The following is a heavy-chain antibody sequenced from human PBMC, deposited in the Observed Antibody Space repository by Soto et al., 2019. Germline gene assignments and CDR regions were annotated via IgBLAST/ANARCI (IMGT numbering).Heavy chain of an antibody. CDR1: GDSITSFF. CDR2: VHYSGST. D-gene: IGHD2-2*01. J-gene: IGHJ3*02. V-gene: IGHV4-59*01. CDR3: ARVNQLAPKRNAFDI. Sequence: QVQLQESGPGLVKPSETLSLTCAVSGDSITSFFWSWVRQPPGKGLEWIGYVHYSGSTNYNPSLKSRLTMSVDTSKNHFSLRLDSVTAADTAVYYCARVNQLAPKRNAFDIWGQGTMVTVSS.